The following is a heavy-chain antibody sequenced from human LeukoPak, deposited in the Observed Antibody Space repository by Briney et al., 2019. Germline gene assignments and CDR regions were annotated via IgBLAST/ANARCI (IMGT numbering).Heavy chain of an antibody. Sequence: GESPKISCWSSGYSFTSYWIVWVRQGPGEGLEWMVLIYPGDSDTRYSPSFQGPITISDDKSITTAFLQWSRLKASDTVLYYCARAHSGYDFAFDIWGQGTMVTVSS. V-gene: IGHV5-51*01. CDR2: IYPGDSDT. J-gene: IGHJ3*02. D-gene: IGHD5-12*01. CDR1: GYSFTSYW. CDR3: ARAHSGYDFAFDI.